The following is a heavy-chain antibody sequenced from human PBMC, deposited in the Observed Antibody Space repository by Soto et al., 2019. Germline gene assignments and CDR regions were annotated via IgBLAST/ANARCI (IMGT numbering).Heavy chain of an antibody. CDR1: GFTFSSYA. CDR2: ISYDGSNK. J-gene: IGHJ6*02. D-gene: IGHD3-3*01. V-gene: IGHV3-30-3*01. CDR3: ARDGLTIFGVAIYVMDV. Sequence: QVQLVESGGSVVQPGRSLRLSCAASGFTFSSYAMHWVRQAPGKGLEWVAIISYDGSNKYYADSVKGRFTISRDNSKNTLYLQMNSLRTEDTAVYYCARDGLTIFGVAIYVMDVSGQGTTVTVSS.